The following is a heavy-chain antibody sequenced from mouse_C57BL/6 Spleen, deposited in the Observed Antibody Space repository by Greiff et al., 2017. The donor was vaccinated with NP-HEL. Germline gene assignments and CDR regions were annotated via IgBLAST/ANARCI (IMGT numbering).Heavy chain of an antibody. V-gene: IGHV3-6*01. J-gene: IGHJ3*01. D-gene: IGHD2-4*01. CDR3: ASNYDYDSPFAY. CDR2: ISYDGSN. Sequence: EVQRVESGPGLVKPSQSLSLTCSVTGYSITSGYYWNWIRQFPGNKLEWMGYISYDGSNNYNPSLKNRISITRDTSKNQFFLKLNSVTTEDTATYYCASNYDYDSPFAYWGQGTLVTVSA. CDR1: GYSITSGYY.